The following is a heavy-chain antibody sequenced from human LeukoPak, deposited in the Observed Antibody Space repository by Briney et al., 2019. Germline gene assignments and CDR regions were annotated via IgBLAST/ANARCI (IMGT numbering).Heavy chain of an antibody. CDR3: ARTGYSSSWYTDAFDI. J-gene: IGHJ3*02. CDR2: IYPGDSVT. V-gene: IGHV5-51*01. Sequence: GKSLKISCKGSGYSSTSYWIGWVRQMPGKGLEWMGIIYPGDSVTRYSPSFQGQVTISADKSISTAYLQWSSLKASDTAMYYCARTGYSSSWYTDAFDIWGQGTMVTVSS. CDR1: GYSSTSYW. D-gene: IGHD6-13*01.